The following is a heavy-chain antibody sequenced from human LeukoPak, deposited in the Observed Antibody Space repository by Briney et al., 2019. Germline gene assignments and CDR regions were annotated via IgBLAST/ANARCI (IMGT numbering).Heavy chain of an antibody. CDR2: INPNSGGT. V-gene: IGHV1-2*02. CDR3: ARSSNYYDSSGQRNWFDP. CDR1: GYTFTSYG. J-gene: IGHJ5*02. Sequence: ASVKVSCKASGYTFTSYGISWVRQAPGQGLEWMGWINPNSGGTNYAQKFQGRVTMTRDTSISTAYMELSRLRSDDTAAYYCARSSNYYDSSGQRNWFDPWGQGTLVTVSS. D-gene: IGHD3-22*01.